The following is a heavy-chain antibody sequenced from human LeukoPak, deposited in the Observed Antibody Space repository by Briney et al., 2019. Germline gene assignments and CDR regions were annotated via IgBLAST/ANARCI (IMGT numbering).Heavy chain of an antibody. CDR1: GFTFSSYE. D-gene: IGHD3-9*01. CDR3: AREIILTGYYTGGFDY. V-gene: IGHV3-48*03. J-gene: IGHJ4*02. CDR2: ISSSGSTI. Sequence: PGGSLRLSCAASGFTFSSYEMNWVRQAPGKGLEWVSYISSSGSTIYYADSVKGRFTISRANAKNSLYLQMNSLRAEDTAVYYCAREIILTGYYTGGFDYWGQGTLVTVSS.